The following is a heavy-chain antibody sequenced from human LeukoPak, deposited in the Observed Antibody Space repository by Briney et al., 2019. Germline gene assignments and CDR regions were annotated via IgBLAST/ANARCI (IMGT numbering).Heavy chain of an antibody. CDR1: GGSFSGYY. CDR2: NYHRGCT. Sequence: PSQTLSLTRAVYGGSFSGYYWSWVREPPGKGREGVVGNYHRGCTYYNPSLKSRVTISVDTSKSKTSLELSSVTAADTAVYYCARDNWNYVFDDYWGQGTLVTVSS. V-gene: IGHV4-34*01. CDR3: ARDNWNYVFDDY. J-gene: IGHJ4*02. D-gene: IGHD1-7*01.